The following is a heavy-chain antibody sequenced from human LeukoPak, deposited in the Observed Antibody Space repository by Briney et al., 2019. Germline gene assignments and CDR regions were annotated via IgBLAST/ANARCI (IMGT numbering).Heavy chain of an antibody. CDR3: ARGGGYDFYYYYMDV. V-gene: IGHV4-61*02. D-gene: IGHD5-12*01. CDR1: GGSISSGSYY. CDR2: IYTSGST. J-gene: IGHJ6*03. Sequence: SQTLSLTCTVSGGSISSGSYYWSWIRQPAGKGLEWIGRIYTSGSTNYNPSLKSRVTISVDTSKNQFSLKLSSVTAADTAVYYCARGGGYDFYYYYMDVWGKGTTVTISS.